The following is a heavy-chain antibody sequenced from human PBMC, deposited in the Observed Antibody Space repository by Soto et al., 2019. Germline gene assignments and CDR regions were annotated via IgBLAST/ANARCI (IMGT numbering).Heavy chain of an antibody. CDR2: MNPNSGNT. V-gene: IGHV1-8*01. J-gene: IGHJ4*02. D-gene: IGHD2-2*01. Sequence: ASVKVSCKASGYTFTSYDINWVRQATGQGLEWMGWMNPNSGNTGYAQKFQGRVTMTRNTSISTAYMELSSLRSEDTAVYYCARQYCSSTSCPSHPVGYWGQGTLVTVSS. CDR1: GYTFTSYD. CDR3: ARQYCSSTSCPSHPVGY.